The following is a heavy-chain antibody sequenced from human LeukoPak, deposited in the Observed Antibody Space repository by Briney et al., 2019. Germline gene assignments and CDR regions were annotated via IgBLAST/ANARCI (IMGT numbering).Heavy chain of an antibody. CDR2: IYHSGST. D-gene: IGHD4-17*01. J-gene: IGHJ4*02. CDR1: GYSISSGYY. CDR3: ARLDYGDYYFDY. Sequence: SETLSLTCAVSGYSISSGYYWGWIRPPPGKGLEWIGNIYHSGSTYYNPSLKSRVTISVDTSKNQFSLKLSSVTAADTAVYYCARLDYGDYYFDYWGQGTLVTVSS. V-gene: IGHV4-38-2*01.